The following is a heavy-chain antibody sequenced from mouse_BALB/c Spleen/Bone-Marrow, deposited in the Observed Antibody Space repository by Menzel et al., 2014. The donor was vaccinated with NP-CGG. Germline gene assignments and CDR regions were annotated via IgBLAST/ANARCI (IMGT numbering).Heavy chain of an antibody. V-gene: IGHV1-69*02. CDR2: IEPSDSYT. Sequence: QXQLQQSGAEFVKPGASVKVSCKASGYTFTNXWXQWVXQRPXXGXXWXXXIEPSDSYTNYNQDFKGKATLTVDKSSSTAYMQLSSLTSEDSAVYYCARGRTTVVSDYWGQGTSLTVSS. D-gene: IGHD1-1*01. J-gene: IGHJ2*02. CDR3: ARGRTTVVSDY. CDR1: GYTFTNXW.